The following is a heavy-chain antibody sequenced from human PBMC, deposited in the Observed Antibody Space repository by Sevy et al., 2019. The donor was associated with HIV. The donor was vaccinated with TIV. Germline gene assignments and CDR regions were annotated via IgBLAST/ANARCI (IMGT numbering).Heavy chain of an antibody. Sequence: SETLSLTCTVSGVSISSGGYYWSWIRQHPGKGLEWIGYIYYSGSTYYNPSLKSRVTISVGTSKNQFSLKLSSVTAADTAVYYCARESMSIAARPTFDPWGQGTLVTVSS. CDR1: GVSISSGGYY. D-gene: IGHD6-6*01. CDR3: ARESMSIAARPTFDP. CDR2: IYYSGST. V-gene: IGHV4-31*03. J-gene: IGHJ5*02.